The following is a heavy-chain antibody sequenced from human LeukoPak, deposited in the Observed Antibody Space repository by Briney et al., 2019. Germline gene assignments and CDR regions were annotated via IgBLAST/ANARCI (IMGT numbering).Heavy chain of an antibody. J-gene: IGHJ3*02. CDR2: VYYTGTT. D-gene: IGHD6-19*01. V-gene: IGHV4-59*01. CDR1: GGSISTYY. Sequence: PSETLSLTCTVSGGSISTYYWNWIRQSPGKGLEWIGYVYYTGTTNYNPSLKSRVTISVDTSKNQFSLKLSSVTAADTAVYYCAGDGYSSGWTEGAFDIWGQGTMVTVSS. CDR3: AGDGYSSGWTEGAFDI.